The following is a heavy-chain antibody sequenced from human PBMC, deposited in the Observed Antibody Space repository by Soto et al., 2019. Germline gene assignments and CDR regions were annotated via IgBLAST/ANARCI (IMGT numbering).Heavy chain of an antibody. V-gene: IGHV3-23*01. CDR3: TLKLSGHY. CDR1: GFTFSSSA. J-gene: IGHJ4*02. Sequence: PGGSLRLSCAASGFTFSSSAMSWVRQAPGKGLEWVSTISGSGGSTYYADSVKGRFTVSRDNSKNTLYLQMNSLRAEDTALYYCTLKLSGHYWGQGTLVTVSS. CDR2: ISGSGGST. D-gene: IGHD1-7*01.